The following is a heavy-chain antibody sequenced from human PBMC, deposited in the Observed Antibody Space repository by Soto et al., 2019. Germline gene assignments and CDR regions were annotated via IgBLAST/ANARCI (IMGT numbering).Heavy chain of an antibody. CDR1: GXSISSYY. V-gene: IGHV4-4*07. CDR3: AREEPYYYGSGQFDY. CDR2: IYTSGST. D-gene: IGHD3-10*01. J-gene: IGHJ4*02. Sequence: LSLTCTVSGXSISSYYWSWIRQPAGKGLEWIGRIYTSGSTNYNPSLKSRVTMSVDTSKNQFSLKLSSVTAADTAVYYCAREEPYYYGSGQFDYWGQGTLVTVSS.